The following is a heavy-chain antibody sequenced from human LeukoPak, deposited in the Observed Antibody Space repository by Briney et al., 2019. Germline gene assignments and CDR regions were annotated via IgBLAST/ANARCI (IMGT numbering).Heavy chain of an antibody. J-gene: IGHJ4*02. CDR3: ARAPITSPFYFDY. CDR2: INWSGGST. V-gene: IGHV3-20*04. Sequence: GGSLRLSCTASGFAFDEHGMSWVRQVPGKGLEWVSGINWSGGSTGYADPLRGRFTISRDNAKNSLYLQMDSLRAGDTALYYCARAPITSPFYFDYWGQGTLVTVSS. D-gene: IGHD2-2*01. CDR1: GFAFDEHG.